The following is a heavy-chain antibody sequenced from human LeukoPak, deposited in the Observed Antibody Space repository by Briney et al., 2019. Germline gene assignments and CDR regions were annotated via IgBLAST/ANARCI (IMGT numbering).Heavy chain of an antibody. CDR1: GGSISSYY. J-gene: IGHJ4*02. CDR3: ARMGITMVRGVWDY. V-gene: IGHV4-59*01. CDR2: IYYSGST. Sequence: PSETLSLTCTVSGGSISSYYWNWIRQPPGEGLEWIGYIYYSGSTNYNPSLKSRVTISVDTSKNQFSLKLSSVTAADTAVYYCARMGITMVRGVWDYWGQGTLVTVSS. D-gene: IGHD3-10*01.